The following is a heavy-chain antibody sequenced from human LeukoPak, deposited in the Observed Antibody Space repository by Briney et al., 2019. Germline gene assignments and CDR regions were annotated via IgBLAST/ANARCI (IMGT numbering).Heavy chain of an antibody. Sequence: PGGSLRLSCSASVFTFSSYAMCLVRQAPGKVLEWVSAIICSGGSTYYADSVKGRFTGSRDNSKSTLYLQMNSLRAEDTAVYYCAKDPAQWLWYDSWGQGTLVTVSS. J-gene: IGHJ5*01. CDR1: VFTFSSYA. CDR2: IICSGGST. D-gene: IGHD5-12*01. V-gene: IGHV3-23*01. CDR3: AKDPAQWLWYDS.